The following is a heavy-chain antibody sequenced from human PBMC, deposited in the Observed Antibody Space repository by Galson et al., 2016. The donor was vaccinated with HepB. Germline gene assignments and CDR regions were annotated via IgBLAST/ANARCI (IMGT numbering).Heavy chain of an antibody. D-gene: IGHD3-3*01. Sequence: VSGVILTQAGLGWFRQAPGKGLEWVGHIQNKNYGGTAVYAAPAKGRFTISRDDSTHTVYLQMSDLKTEDTAVYYCVGAFLGYWGQGALVTVSA. J-gene: IGHJ4*02. CDR2: IQNKNYGGTA. V-gene: IGHV3-15*01. CDR3: VGAFLGY. CDR1: GVILTQAG.